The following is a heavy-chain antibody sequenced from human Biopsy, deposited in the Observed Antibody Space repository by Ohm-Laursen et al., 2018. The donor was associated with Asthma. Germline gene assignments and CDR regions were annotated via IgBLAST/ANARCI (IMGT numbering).Heavy chain of an antibody. CDR3: ASDFPKDYVRYNFQF. D-gene: IGHD4-17*01. Sequence: SVKASCKISGYSLTDLSMHWVRQAPGQGLEWMGGHYHEEGGTVNARRFQGRVTMTEDTSTDTAYMELSSLSSDDTAVYYCASDFPKDYVRYNFQFWGQGTLVTVSS. V-gene: IGHV1-24*01. CDR1: GYSLTDLS. J-gene: IGHJ4*02. CDR2: HYHEEGGT.